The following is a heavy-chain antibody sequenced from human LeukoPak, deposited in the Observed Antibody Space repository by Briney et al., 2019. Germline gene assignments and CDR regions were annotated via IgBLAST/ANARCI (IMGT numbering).Heavy chain of an antibody. V-gene: IGHV4-34*01. D-gene: IGHD6-19*01. CDR3: ARHVTHRTSSTGYSSGCYWFDP. Sequence: SETLSLTCAVYGGSFSGYYWSWIRQPPGKGLEWIGEINHSGSTNYNPSLKSRVTISVDTSKNQFSLKLSSVTAADTAVYYCARHVTHRTSSTGYSSGCYWFDPWGQGTLVTVSS. J-gene: IGHJ5*02. CDR2: INHSGST. CDR1: GGSFSGYY.